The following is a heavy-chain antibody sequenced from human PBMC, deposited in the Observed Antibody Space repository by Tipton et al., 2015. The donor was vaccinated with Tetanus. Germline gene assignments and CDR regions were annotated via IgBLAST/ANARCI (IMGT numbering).Heavy chain of an antibody. CDR2: IHYRGTT. CDR1: GDSMSGEFDY. D-gene: IGHD3-10*01. CDR3: ARSAPERFGSESLSPGFDP. Sequence: LRLSCTISGDSMSGEFDYWSWIRHLPGKGLEWIGYIHYRGTTLFNPSLKRRLTMSVDTSQNQFSLKLRSAAAADTAIYFCARSAPERFGSESLSPGFDPWGQGMLVTVSS. V-gene: IGHV4-31*03. J-gene: IGHJ5*02.